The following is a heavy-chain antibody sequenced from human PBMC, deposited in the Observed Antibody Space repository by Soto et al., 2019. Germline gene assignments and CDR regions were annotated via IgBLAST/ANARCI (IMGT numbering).Heavy chain of an antibody. CDR3: ARPKYSSSWYALDY. D-gene: IGHD6-13*01. CDR1: GGTFSRYA. J-gene: IGHJ4*02. CDR2: TIPIFGTA. V-gene: IGHV1-69*13. Sequence: SVKVSCKASGGTFSRYAISWVRQAPGQGLEWMGGTIPIFGTANYAQKFQGRVTITADESTSTAYMELSSLRSEDTAVYYCARPKYSSSWYALDYWGQGTLVTVSS.